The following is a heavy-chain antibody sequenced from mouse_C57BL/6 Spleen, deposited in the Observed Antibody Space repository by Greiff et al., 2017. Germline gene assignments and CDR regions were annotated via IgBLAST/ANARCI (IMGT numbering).Heavy chain of an antibody. J-gene: IGHJ2*01. CDR1: GFTFSSYG. CDR3: GRYDYGLDY. D-gene: IGHD2-4*01. V-gene: IGHV5-6*01. Sequence: DVHLVESGGDLVKPGGSLKLSCAASGFTFSSYGMSWVRQTPDKRLEWVATISSGGSYTYYPDSVKGRFTISRDNAKNTLYLQMSSLKSEDTAMYDCGRYDYGLDYWGQGTTLTVSS. CDR2: ISSGGSYT.